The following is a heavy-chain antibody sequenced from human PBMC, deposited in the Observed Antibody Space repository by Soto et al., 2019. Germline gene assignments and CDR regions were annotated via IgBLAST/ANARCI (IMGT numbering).Heavy chain of an antibody. CDR2: MSYSRST. CDR1: GGSISSNNYY. CDR3: ASHVPPTNWGGGYFDY. J-gene: IGHJ4*02. V-gene: IGHV4-39*01. D-gene: IGHD7-27*01. Sequence: QLQLQESGPGLVKPSETLSLTCVVSGGSISSNNYYWGWIRQPPGKGLEWIGSMSYSRSTYYNPSLKSRVTISVDTSKNQFSLKLTSVTAADTAVYYCASHVPPTNWGGGYFDYWGQGPLVTVSS.